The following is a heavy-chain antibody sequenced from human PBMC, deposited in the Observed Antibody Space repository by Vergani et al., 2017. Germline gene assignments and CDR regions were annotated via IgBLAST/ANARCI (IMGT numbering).Heavy chain of an antibody. V-gene: IGHV3-66*01. Sequence: EVQLVESGGGLVQPGGSLRLSCAASGFTVSSNYMSWVRQAPGKGLEWVSVIYSGGSTYYADSVKGRFTISRDNSKNTLYLQMNSLRAEDTAVYYCARGLLSINYYYMDVWGKGTTVTVSS. CDR2: IYSGGST. J-gene: IGHJ6*03. CDR3: ARGLLSINYYYMDV. D-gene: IGHD3-10*01. CDR1: GFTVSSNY.